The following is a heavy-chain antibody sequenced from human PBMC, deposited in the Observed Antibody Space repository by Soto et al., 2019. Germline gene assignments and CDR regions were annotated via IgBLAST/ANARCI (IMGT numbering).Heavy chain of an antibody. D-gene: IGHD1-1*01. CDR1: GASIRGFC. J-gene: IGHJ5*02. Sequence: PSETLSLTCTVSGASIRGFCWSWIRKSAGKGLEWIGRIYATGTTDYNPSLKSRVMMSVYTSKKQFSLKLRSVTAADTAVYYCVRDGTKTLRDRFEHWGQGISVIVSA. CDR2: IYATGTT. V-gene: IGHV4-4*07. CDR3: VRDGTKTLRDRFEH.